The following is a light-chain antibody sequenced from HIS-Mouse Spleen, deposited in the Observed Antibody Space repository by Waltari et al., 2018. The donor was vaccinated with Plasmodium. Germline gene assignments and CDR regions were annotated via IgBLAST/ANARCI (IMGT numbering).Light chain of an antibody. J-gene: IGKJ1*01. CDR1: QSISSD. V-gene: IGKV1-39*01. Sequence: DIQITHSPSSLSASVGDRVTITCRASQSISSDLNWYQQKPGKAPKRLFYAASSLQSGVTSRVSGSGSETDFTLTISSLQPEDFATYDGQQKYNTGTFGQGTKVEIK. CDR2: AAS. CDR3: QQKYNTGT.